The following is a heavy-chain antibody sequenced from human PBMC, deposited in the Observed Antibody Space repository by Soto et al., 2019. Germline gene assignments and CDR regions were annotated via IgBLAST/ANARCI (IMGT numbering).Heavy chain of an antibody. CDR1: GYTFTSYY. D-gene: IGHD3-10*01. CDR2: NNPSGGST. CDR3: ARGGYYYGSGRRSFDY. Sequence: QVQLVQSGAEVKKPGASVKVSCKASGYTFTSYYMHWVRQAPGQGLEWMGINNPSGGSTSYAQEFQGRVTMTRDTSTSTVYMELSSLRAEDTAVYYCARGGYYYGSGRRSFDYWGQGTLVTVSS. J-gene: IGHJ4*02. V-gene: IGHV1-46*01.